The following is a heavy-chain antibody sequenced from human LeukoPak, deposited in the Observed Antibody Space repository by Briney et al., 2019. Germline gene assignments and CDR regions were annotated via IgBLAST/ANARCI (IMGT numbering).Heavy chain of an antibody. V-gene: IGHV3-74*01. Sequence: GGSLRLSCAASGLTFSGYWVHWVRQAPGSGLVWVSRIDGDGSGTIYADSVKGRFTISRDNAKNTVHLQMNSPRVEDTAVYYCARDIPHNWFDSWGQGILVTVSS. CDR1: GLTFSGYW. CDR2: IDGDGSGT. CDR3: ARDIPHNWFDS. J-gene: IGHJ5*01.